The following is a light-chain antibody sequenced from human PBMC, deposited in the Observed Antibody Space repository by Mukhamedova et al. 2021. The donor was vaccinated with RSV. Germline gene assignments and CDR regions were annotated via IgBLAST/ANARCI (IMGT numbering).Light chain of an antibody. CDR3: QVWDGSSDHGV. CDR1: NIGGKS. V-gene: IGLV3-21*02. CDR2: DES. J-gene: IGLJ3*02. Sequence: GGNNIGGKSVHWYQQKPGQAPVLVVYDESDRPSGIPERFSGSNSGNTATLTISRVEAGDEADYYCQVWDGSSDHGVFGGGTKLTVL.